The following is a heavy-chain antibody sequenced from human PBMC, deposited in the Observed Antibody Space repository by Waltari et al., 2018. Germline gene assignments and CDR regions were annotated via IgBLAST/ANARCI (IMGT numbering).Heavy chain of an antibody. Sequence: EVQLVESGGGLVKPGGSLRLSCAASGFTFSSYSMNWVCQAPGKGMEWVSAISSSSSYIYYEDSVNGRSTISRDNAKNSLHLQMNSLRAEDTAVYYCARRDWLDDYWGQGTLVTVSS. CDR1: GFTFSSYS. V-gene: IGHV3-21*01. CDR2: ISSSSSYI. CDR3: ARRDWLDDY. D-gene: IGHD3-9*01. J-gene: IGHJ4*02.